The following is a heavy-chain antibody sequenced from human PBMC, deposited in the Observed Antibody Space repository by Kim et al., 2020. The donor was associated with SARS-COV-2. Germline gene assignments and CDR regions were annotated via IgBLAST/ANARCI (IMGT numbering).Heavy chain of an antibody. CDR2: INPSGGST. J-gene: IGHJ4*02. CDR1: GYTFTSYY. Sequence: ASVKVSCKASGYTFTSYYMHWVRQAPGQGLEWMGIINPSGGSTSYAQKFQGRVTMTRDTSTSTVYMELSSLRSENTAVYYCARDPPYCSGGSCYTFDYWGQGTLVTVSS. D-gene: IGHD2-15*01. CDR3: ARDPPYCSGGSCYTFDY. V-gene: IGHV1-46*01.